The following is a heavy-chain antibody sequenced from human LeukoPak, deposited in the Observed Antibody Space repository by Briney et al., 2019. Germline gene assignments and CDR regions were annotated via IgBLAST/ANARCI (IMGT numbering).Heavy chain of an antibody. CDR2: IIPVFGTA. V-gene: IGHV1-69*05. J-gene: IGHJ4*02. D-gene: IGHD1-7*01. Sequence: GASVKVSCKASGGTFNTYAINWVRQAPGQGLEWMGGIIPVFGTANYAQKFQGRVTITTDESTSTAYMELSSLRSEDTAVYYCAKEPLVAGGNYVDHWGQGTLVSVSS. CDR1: GGTFNTYA. CDR3: AKEPLVAGGNYVDH.